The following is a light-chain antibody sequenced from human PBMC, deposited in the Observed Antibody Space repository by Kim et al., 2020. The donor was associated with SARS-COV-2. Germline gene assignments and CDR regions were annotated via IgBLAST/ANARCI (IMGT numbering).Light chain of an antibody. CDR3: QQYAGYPRT. Sequence: SASVVDRVIITCRASQGIANNVAWFQQKPGKAPKSLVYAASSLESGVPSRFSGSGSVTVFILTISSLQPEDYATYYCQQYAGYPRTFGQGTKVEI. CDR2: AAS. J-gene: IGKJ1*01. V-gene: IGKV1-16*01. CDR1: QGIANN.